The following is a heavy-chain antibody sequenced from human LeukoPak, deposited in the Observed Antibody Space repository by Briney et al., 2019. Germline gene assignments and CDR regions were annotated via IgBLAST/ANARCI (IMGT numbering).Heavy chain of an antibody. V-gene: IGHV1-2*04. CDR1: GYTFTGYY. D-gene: IGHD6-19*01. CDR3: AREENSSGGYYYYMDV. CDR2: INPNSGGT. J-gene: IGHJ6*03. Sequence: GASVKVSCKASGYTFTGYYMHWVRQAPGQGLEWMGWINPNSGGTNYAQKFQGWVTMTRDTSISTAYMELSRLRSDDTAVYYCAREENSSGGYYYYMDVWGKGTTVTVSS.